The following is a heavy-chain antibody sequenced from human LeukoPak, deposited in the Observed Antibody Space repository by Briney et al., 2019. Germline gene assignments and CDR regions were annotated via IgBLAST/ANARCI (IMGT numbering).Heavy chain of an antibody. Sequence: SETLSPTCTVSDGSISSGDYYWSWIRQPPGKGLEWIGYIYYSGSTYYNPSLKSRVTISVDTSKNQFSLKLSSVTAADTAVYYCARGQSNRDSSGYLYYFDYWGQGTLVTVSS. V-gene: IGHV4-30-4*01. CDR3: ARGQSNRDSSGYLYYFDY. CDR1: DGSISSGDYY. J-gene: IGHJ4*02. D-gene: IGHD3-22*01. CDR2: IYYSGST.